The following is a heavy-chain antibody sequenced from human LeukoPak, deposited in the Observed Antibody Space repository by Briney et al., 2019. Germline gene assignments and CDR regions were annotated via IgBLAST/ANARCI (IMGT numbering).Heavy chain of an antibody. CDR1: GFTFSNYA. D-gene: IGHD4-23*01. J-gene: IGHJ4*02. CDR3: ARGAHKRDDYGGFFDY. CDR2: ISYDGSKK. Sequence: GGSLRLSCAASGFTFSNYAMHWVRQAPGKGLEWVAVISYDGSKKDYAGSVKGRFTISRDNSKNTLYLQMNSLRVEDTAVYYCARGAHKRDDYGGFFDYWGQGTLVTVTS. V-gene: IGHV3-30*04.